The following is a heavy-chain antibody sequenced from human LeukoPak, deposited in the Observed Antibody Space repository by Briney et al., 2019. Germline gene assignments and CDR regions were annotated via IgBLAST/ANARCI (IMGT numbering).Heavy chain of an antibody. CDR3: ARWKVAGAGIGSEGFDY. CDR1: GGSFSGYY. Sequence: SETLSLTCGVYGGSFSGYYWRWIRQPPGKGLEWVGEINHSGSTNYNPSLKSRVTISVDTSKSQFSLKLSSVTAADTAVYYCARWKVAGAGIGSEGFDYWGQGTLVTVSS. D-gene: IGHD6-19*01. V-gene: IGHV4-34*01. CDR2: INHSGST. J-gene: IGHJ4*02.